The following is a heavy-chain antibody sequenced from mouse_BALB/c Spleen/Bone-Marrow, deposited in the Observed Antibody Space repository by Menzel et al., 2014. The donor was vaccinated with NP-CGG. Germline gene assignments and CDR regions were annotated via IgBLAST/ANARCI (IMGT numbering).Heavy chain of an antibody. CDR2: INPGSSTI. D-gene: IGHD2-4*01. Sequence: EVQLMESGGGLVQPGGSLKLSCAASGFDFSRYWMSWVRQAPGKGLEWIGEINPGSSTINYTPSLKDKFIISRDNAKNTLYLQMSKVRSEDTALHYCARLYDYGWYVFWGHGAQIAVSA. V-gene: IGHV4-1*02. CDR1: GFDFSRYW. J-gene: IGHJ3*01. CDR3: ARLYDYGWYVF.